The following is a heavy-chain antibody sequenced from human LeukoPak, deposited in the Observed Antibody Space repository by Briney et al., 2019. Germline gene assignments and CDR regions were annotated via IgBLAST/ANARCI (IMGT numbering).Heavy chain of an antibody. CDR3: ARHDPHYDFWSGYPNWFDP. CDR1: GGSFSGYY. D-gene: IGHD3-3*01. V-gene: IGHV4-34*01. Sequence: SETLSLTCAVYGGSFSGYYWSWIRQPPGKGLEWIGEINHSGSTNYNPSLKSRVTISVDTPKNQFSLKLSSVTAADTAVYYCARHDPHYDFWSGYPNWFDPWGQGTLVTVSS. CDR2: INHSGST. J-gene: IGHJ5*02.